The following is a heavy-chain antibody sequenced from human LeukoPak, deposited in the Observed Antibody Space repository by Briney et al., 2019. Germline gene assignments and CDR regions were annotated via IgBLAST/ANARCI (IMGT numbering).Heavy chain of an antibody. CDR3: ARERGHHFEY. CDR2: ISNSVSSII. D-gene: IGHD6-25*01. J-gene: IGHJ4*02. V-gene: IGHV3-11*04. CDR1: GFTFSDYY. Sequence: GGSLRLSCAASGFTFSDYYMSWIRQAPGTGLEWISYISNSVSSIIYYADSVKGRFTISRDNAKNSLYLQMNSLRAEDTAVYYCARERGHHFEYWGQGTVVTVSS.